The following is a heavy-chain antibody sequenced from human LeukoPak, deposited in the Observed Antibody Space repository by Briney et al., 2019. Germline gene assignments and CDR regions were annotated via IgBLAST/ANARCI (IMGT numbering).Heavy chain of an antibody. V-gene: IGHV3-23*01. CDR3: AKDFWSGYYPNY. J-gene: IGHJ4*02. Sequence: QPGGSLRLSCAASGFTFNSYAMSWVRQAPGTGLEWVSGSGSGGSTYYADSVKGRFTISRDNSKNTLYLQMNSLRAEDTAVYYCAKDFWSGYYPNYWGQGTLVTVSS. CDR1: GFTFNSYA. CDR2: SGSGGST. D-gene: IGHD3-3*01.